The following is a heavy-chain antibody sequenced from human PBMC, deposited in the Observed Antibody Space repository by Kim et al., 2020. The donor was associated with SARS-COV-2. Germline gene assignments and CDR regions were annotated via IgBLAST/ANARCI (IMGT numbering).Heavy chain of an antibody. V-gene: IGHV3-33*01. D-gene: IGHD5-18*01. CDR2: IWYDGSNK. J-gene: IGHJ6*02. CDR1: GFTFSSYG. Sequence: GGSLRLSCAASGFTFSSYGMHWVRQAPGKGLEWVAVIWYDGSNKYYADSVKGRFTISRDNSKNTLYLQMNSLRAEDTAVYYCARENVDTAMVSLYYGMDVWGQGTTVTVSS. CDR3: ARENVDTAMVSLYYGMDV.